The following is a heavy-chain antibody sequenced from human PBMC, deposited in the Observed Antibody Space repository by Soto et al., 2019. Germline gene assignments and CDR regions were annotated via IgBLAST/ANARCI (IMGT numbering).Heavy chain of an antibody. CDR3: ARGMYYDFWSGYYNWFDP. D-gene: IGHD3-3*01. CDR1: GFTFSSYS. CDR2: ISSSSSYI. J-gene: IGHJ5*02. Sequence: GGSLRLSCAASGFTFSSYSMNWVRQAPGKGLEWVSSISSSSSYIYYADSVKGRFTISRDNAKNSLYLQMNSLRAEDTAVYYCARGMYYDFWSGYYNWFDPWGQGTLVTVSS. V-gene: IGHV3-21*01.